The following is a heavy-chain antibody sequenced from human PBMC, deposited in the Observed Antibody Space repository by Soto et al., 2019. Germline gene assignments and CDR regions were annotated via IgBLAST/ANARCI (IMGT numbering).Heavy chain of an antibody. V-gene: IGHV3-74*01. CDR2: INTDGGTI. D-gene: IGHD2-21*01. Sequence: EVQLVESGGGVAQRGGSLRLSCAASGFFFRSYWMQWVRQTPGKGLVWVSRINTDGGTITYADSVRGRFTISRDNAKNTLYLQMDSLGVDDTAVYYCASEGACSGECYRDYWGQGTLVTVSS. CDR1: GFFFRSYW. CDR3: ASEGACSGECYRDY. J-gene: IGHJ4*02.